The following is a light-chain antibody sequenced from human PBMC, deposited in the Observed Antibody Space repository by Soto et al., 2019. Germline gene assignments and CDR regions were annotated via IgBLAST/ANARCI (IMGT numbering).Light chain of an antibody. V-gene: IGKV3-15*01. CDR3: QQYTNWPPLT. J-gene: IGKJ4*01. CDR1: QSVGSA. CDR2: GAS. Sequence: EIVMTQSPATLSVSPGETATLSCRASQSVGSAVAWYQHKPGQAPRLLIVGASIRATGVPGRFSGGGYGTEFTLTISSLQSEDFKVYYVQQYTNWPPLTFGGGTTVEIK.